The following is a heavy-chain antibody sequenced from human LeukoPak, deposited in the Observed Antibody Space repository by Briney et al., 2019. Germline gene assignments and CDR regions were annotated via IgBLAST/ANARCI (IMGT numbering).Heavy chain of an antibody. V-gene: IGHV3-53*01. D-gene: IGHD1-1*01. CDR2: IYNDGNT. J-gene: IGHJ4*02. CDR3: AKDLEGNWNDYDY. Sequence: PGGSLRLSCAVSGFTVSSIYMSWVRQAPGKGLEWVSFIYNDGNTYYADSMKGRFSISRDSSRNTLYLQMNSLRAEDTAVYYCAKDLEGNWNDYDYWGQGTLVTVSS. CDR1: GFTVSSIY.